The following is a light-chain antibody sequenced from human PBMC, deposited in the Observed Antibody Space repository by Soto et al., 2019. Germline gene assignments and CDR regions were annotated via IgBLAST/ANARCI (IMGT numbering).Light chain of an antibody. Sequence: DIHLTQSPSFLSASVGDRVTITCRASQGIASSLAWYQQKAGKAPKLLIYGASTLETGVPSRFSGSGPGTEFTLTISSLQPEDFGIYYCQKYNSAPYTFGQGTKLEIK. CDR1: QGIASS. CDR3: QKYNSAPYT. J-gene: IGKJ2*01. CDR2: GAS. V-gene: IGKV1-9*01.